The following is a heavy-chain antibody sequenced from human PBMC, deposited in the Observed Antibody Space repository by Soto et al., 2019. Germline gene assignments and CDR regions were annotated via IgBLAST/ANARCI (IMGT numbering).Heavy chain of an antibody. CDR3: ARGVGSGSYYNQYNWFDP. CDR1: GYTFTNYG. J-gene: IGHJ5*02. D-gene: IGHD3-10*01. V-gene: IGHV1-18*01. CDR2: INVYNGNT. Sequence: QVQLVQSGGEVKKPGASVKVSCKASGYTFTNYGISWVRQAPGQGLEWMGWINVYNGNTKYAQKVQGRVNMTTDTSTSTAYMGLRSLRSDDTAVYYCARGVGSGSYYNQYNWFDPWGQGTLVTVSS.